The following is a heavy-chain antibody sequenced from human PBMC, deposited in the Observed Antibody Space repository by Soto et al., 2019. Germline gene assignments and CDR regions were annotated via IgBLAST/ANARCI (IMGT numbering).Heavy chain of an antibody. CDR2: ITFRGDNT. V-gene: IGHV3-23*01. D-gene: IGHD1-1*01. CDR3: PTLGTMGVFDT. J-gene: IGHJ4*02. Sequence: EVQLLESGGGLVPPGGSLRLSCAASGFTFSSYAMSWVRQAPGEGLEWLAGITFRGDNTYYAASVKGRFTLSRDNSRNRLDLQMNSLKVEDTALYYCPTLGTMGVFDTWGQGTLLTVSS. CDR1: GFTFSSYA.